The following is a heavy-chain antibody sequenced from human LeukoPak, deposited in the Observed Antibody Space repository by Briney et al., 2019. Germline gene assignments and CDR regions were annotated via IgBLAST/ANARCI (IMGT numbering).Heavy chain of an antibody. V-gene: IGHV5-51*01. D-gene: IGHD3-9*01. CDR3: ARQGSPIRYFDWLCYMDV. CDR2: IYPGDSDT. Sequence: GESLKISCKGSGYSFTSYWIGWVRQMPGKGLEWMGIIYPGDSDTRYSPSFQGQVTISADKSISTAYLQWSSLKASDTAMYYCARQGSPIRYFDWLCYMDVWGKGTTVTVSS. J-gene: IGHJ6*03. CDR1: GYSFTSYW.